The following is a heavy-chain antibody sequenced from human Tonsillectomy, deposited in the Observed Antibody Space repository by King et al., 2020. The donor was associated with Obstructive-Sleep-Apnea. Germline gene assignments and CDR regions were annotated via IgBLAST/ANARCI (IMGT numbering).Heavy chain of an antibody. J-gene: IGHJ3*02. CDR3: ARAFGTGDALDI. Sequence: VQLVESGGGLVQPGGSLRLSCAASGFTFSSYDMHWVRQATGKGLEWVSAIGTADDTYYPGSVKGRFTISRENAKNSLYLQMNSLRAGDTAVYYCARAFGTGDALDICGQGTMVTVSS. D-gene: IGHD3/OR15-3a*01. CDR2: IGTADDT. CDR1: GFTFSSYD. V-gene: IGHV3-13*04.